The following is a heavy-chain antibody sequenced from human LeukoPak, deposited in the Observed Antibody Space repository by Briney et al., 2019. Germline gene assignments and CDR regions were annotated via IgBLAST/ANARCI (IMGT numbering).Heavy chain of an antibody. V-gene: IGHV4-39*01. Sequence: SGTLSLTCTVSGDSISDRYYYWAWIRQPPGKGLEWIGSIYFSGETYYNPSLRSRVTISVDTSKNQFSLTLTSVTVADTSVYYCARRGSLLWFDPWGQGTLVTVSS. CDR3: ARRGSLLWFDP. CDR2: IYFSGET. D-gene: IGHD3-10*01. CDR1: GDSISDRYYY. J-gene: IGHJ5*02.